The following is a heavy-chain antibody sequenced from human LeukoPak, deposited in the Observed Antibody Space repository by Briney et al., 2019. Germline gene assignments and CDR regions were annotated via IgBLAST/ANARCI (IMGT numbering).Heavy chain of an antibody. CDR2: INSDGSST. Sequence: GGSLRLSCAASGFIFSDYAMHWVRQAPGKGLVWVSRINSDGSSTSYADSVKGRFTISRDNAKNTLYLQMNSLRAEDTAVYYCARDSVLGELLGYWGQGTLVTVSS. D-gene: IGHD1-26*01. J-gene: IGHJ4*02. CDR3: ARDSVLGELLGY. CDR1: GFIFSDYA. V-gene: IGHV3-74*01.